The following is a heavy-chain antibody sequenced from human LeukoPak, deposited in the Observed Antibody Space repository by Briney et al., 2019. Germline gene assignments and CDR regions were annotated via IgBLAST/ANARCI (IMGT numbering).Heavy chain of an antibody. D-gene: IGHD2-15*01. Sequence: GGSLRLSCAVSGLTFSNYAMTWVRQAPGKGLEWVAYIKKTGSETYYVDSVKGRFTITRDNTRNSLFLQMYSLRAEDTAVYFCAREDGYCSGGNCYSYFDSWGQGTLVTVSS. CDR2: IKKTGSET. V-gene: IGHV3-7*01. CDR3: AREDGYCSGGNCYSYFDS. CDR1: GLTFSNYA. J-gene: IGHJ4*02.